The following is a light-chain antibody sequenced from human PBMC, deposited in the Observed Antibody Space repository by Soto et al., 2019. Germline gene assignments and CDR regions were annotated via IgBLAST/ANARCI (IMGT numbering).Light chain of an antibody. CDR1: QSVSSY. CDR2: DAS. CDR3: QQRSNWPPIT. J-gene: IGKJ5*01. Sequence: EIMLTQSPATLSLSPGERATHSCRASQSVSSYLAWYQQKPGQAPRLLIYDASNRATGIPARFSGSGSGTDFTLTISSLEPEDFAVYYCQQRSNWPPITFGQGTRLAIK. V-gene: IGKV3-11*01.